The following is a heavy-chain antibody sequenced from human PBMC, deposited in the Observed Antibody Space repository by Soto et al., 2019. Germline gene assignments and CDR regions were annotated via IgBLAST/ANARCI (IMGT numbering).Heavy chain of an antibody. Sequence: EVQLLESGGSLVQPGGSLRLSCVASSFTFSSYAMAWVRQAPGKGLQWVSSIAGSGGDISYADSVKGRFTISRDNSKNTLYLQMDSLRAEDTAIYYCAKKYSGTYPFGFWGQGTLVTVSS. CDR2: IAGSGGDI. CDR3: AKKYSGTYPFGF. V-gene: IGHV3-23*01. J-gene: IGHJ4*02. D-gene: IGHD1-26*01. CDR1: SFTFSSYA.